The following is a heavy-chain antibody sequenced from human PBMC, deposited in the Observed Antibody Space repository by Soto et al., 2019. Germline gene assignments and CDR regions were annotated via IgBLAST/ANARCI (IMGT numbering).Heavy chain of an antibody. J-gene: IGHJ4*02. V-gene: IGHV3-30*18. CDR3: AKAGEEYSSSSHFDY. CDR2: ISYDGSNK. Sequence: PGESLSLSCAASGFTFSSYGMHWVRQAPGKGLEWVAVISYDGSNKYYADSVKGRFTISRDNSKNTLYLQMNSLRAEDTAVYYCAKAGEEYSSSSHFDYWGQGTLVTVSS. CDR1: GFTFSSYG. D-gene: IGHD6-6*01.